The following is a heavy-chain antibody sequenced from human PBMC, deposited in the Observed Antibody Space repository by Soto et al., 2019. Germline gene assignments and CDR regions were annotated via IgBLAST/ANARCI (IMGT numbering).Heavy chain of an antibody. Sequence: SETLSLTCTVSGGSISSYYWSWIRQPPGKGLEWIGYIYYSGSTNYNPSLKSRVTISVDTSKNQFSLKLSSVTAADTAVYYCASLVYDFWSGYKGYYFDYWGQGTLVTVSS. D-gene: IGHD3-3*01. CDR1: GGSISSYY. V-gene: IGHV4-59*01. CDR3: ASLVYDFWSGYKGYYFDY. CDR2: IYYSGST. J-gene: IGHJ4*02.